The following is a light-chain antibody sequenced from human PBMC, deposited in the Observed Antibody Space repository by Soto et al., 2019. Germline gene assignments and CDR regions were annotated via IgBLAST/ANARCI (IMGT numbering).Light chain of an antibody. CDR3: SSYAGDNVV. V-gene: IGLV2-8*01. CDR2: EVT. CDR1: RSDVGGYNY. Sequence: QSALTQPPSASGSPGQSVTISCTGTRSDVGGYNYVSWYQQLPGKAPKLMIYEVTKRPSGVPDRFSASKSGNTASLTVSGLRAEDEADYFCSSYAGDNVVFGGGTKLTVL. J-gene: IGLJ2*01.